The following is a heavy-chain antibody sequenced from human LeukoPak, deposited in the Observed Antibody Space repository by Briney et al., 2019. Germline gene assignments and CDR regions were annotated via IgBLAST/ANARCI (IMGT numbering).Heavy chain of an antibody. CDR1: GGSISSYY. Sequence: SETLSLTCTVSGGSISSYYWSWIRQPPGKGLEWIGYIYYSGSTNYNPSLKSRVTISVDTSKNQFSLKLSSVTAADTAVYYCARFTFGGVIVPSWGQGTLVTVSS. D-gene: IGHD3-16*02. J-gene: IGHJ4*02. CDR2: IYYSGST. CDR3: ARFTFGGVIVPS. V-gene: IGHV4-59*08.